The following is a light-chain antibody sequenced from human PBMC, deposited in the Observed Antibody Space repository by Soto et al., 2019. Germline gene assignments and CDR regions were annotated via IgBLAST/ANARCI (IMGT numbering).Light chain of an antibody. J-gene: IGLJ1*01. Sequence: QSVLTQPASVSGSPAQSIHISCSGTRSDIGSYNYVAWYQQFPGKTPKILIYGVSNRPSGVASRFSGSKSGNTASLTISGLQAEDEADYYCISYTVSSTSYVVGSGTKVTVL. CDR1: RSDIGSYNY. V-gene: IGLV2-14*01. CDR3: ISYTVSSTSYV. CDR2: GVS.